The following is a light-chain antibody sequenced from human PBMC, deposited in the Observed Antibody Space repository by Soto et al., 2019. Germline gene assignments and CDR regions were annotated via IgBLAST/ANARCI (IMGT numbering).Light chain of an antibody. Sequence: DIQMTQSPSSLSASVGDRVTITCQASQDISNYLNWYQQKPGKAPKLLSYDASNLETGVPSRYSGSGYGTDSTFTISSLQPEDIATYYCQQYNNRLLTFGGGTKGEIK. CDR3: QQYNNRLLT. J-gene: IGKJ4*01. CDR1: QDISNY. V-gene: IGKV1-33*01. CDR2: DAS.